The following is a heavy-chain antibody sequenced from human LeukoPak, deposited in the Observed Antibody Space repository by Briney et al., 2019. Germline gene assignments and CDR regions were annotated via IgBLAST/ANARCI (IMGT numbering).Heavy chain of an antibody. D-gene: IGHD3-16*02. Sequence: ASVKVSCKASGYTFNTYNINWVRQAPGQGLEWMGWISAYNGNTNYAQKLQGRVTMTTDTSTGTAYMELRSLRSDDTAVYYCARDSDVSYGNWFDPWGQGTLVTVSS. J-gene: IGHJ5*02. CDR2: ISAYNGNT. V-gene: IGHV1-18*01. CDR3: ARDSDVSYGNWFDP. CDR1: GYTFNTYN.